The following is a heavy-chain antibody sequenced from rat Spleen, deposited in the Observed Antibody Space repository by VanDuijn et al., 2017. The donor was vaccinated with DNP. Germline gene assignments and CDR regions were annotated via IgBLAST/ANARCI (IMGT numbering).Heavy chain of an antibody. CDR3: TRDVPNYLDY. Sequence: VKLVESGGGLVQPGRSLKLSCTASGFTFSDYYMAWVRQPPGKGLEWIAAISSGGTTYYNPALTSRLSISRDTSKSQVFLKMNSLQTEDTAIYFCTRDVPNYLDYWGQGVMVTVSS. V-gene: IGHV2S12*01. J-gene: IGHJ2*01. CDR1: GFTFSDYY. CDR2: ISSGGTT.